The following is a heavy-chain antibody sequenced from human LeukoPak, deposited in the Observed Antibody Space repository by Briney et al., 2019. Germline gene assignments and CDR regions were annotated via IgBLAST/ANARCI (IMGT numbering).Heavy chain of an antibody. Sequence: ASVKVSCKASGYTFNTYGFSWVRQAPGQGLEWMGWINAYNGNTNYAQKLRGRVTMTTGTSTSTAYMVLRSLRSDDTAVYYCARRQGTTLSFDYWGQGTLVTVSS. CDR1: GYTFNTYG. CDR3: ARRQGTTLSFDY. J-gene: IGHJ4*02. CDR2: INAYNGNT. V-gene: IGHV1-18*01. D-gene: IGHD1-1*01.